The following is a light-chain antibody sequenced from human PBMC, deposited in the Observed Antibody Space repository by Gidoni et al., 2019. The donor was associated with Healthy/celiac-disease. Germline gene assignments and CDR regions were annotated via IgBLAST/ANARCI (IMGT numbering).Light chain of an antibody. Sequence: QSALTQPASVSGSPGPSITISCTGTSSDVGGYNYVSWYQQHPRKAPKLMIYDVSNRPSGVSNRFSGSKSVNTASLTISGLQAEDEADYYCSSYTSSSTNVVFGGGTKLTVL. CDR3: SSYTSSSTNVV. V-gene: IGLV2-14*01. CDR2: DVS. CDR1: SSDVGGYNY. J-gene: IGLJ2*01.